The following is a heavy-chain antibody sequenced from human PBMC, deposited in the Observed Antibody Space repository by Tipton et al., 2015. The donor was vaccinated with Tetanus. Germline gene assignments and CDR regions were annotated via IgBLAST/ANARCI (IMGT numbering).Heavy chain of an antibody. CDR3: ASQVAYSNYGGWFDP. V-gene: IGHV4-31*03. Sequence: TLSLTCTVSGGSISSGGYYWSWIRQHPGKGLEWIGYIYYSGSTYYNPSLKSRVTISVDTSKNQFSLKLSSVTAADTAVYYCASQVAYSNYGGWFDPWGQGTLVTVSS. CDR1: GGSISSGGYY. CDR2: IYYSGST. D-gene: IGHD4-11*01. J-gene: IGHJ5*02.